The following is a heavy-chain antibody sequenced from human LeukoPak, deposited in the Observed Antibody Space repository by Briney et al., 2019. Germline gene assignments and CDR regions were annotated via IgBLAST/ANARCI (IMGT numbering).Heavy chain of an antibody. CDR1: GYSISSGYY. D-gene: IGHD2-2*01. CDR2: IYHSGTT. V-gene: IGHV4-38-2*01. J-gene: IGHJ3*02. Sequence: SETLSLTCAVSGYSISSGYYWGWVRQPPGKGLEWIGNIYHSGTTYYNPSLKSRVTISVDTSKNQFSLKLTSTTAADTAVYYCARQRHIVAVPGFFDIWGQGTMVTVSS. CDR3: ARQRHIVAVPGFFDI.